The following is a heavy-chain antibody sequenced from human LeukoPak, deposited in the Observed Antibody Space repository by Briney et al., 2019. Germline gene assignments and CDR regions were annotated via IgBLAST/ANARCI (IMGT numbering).Heavy chain of an antibody. CDR2: FAPEDGET. J-gene: IGHJ4*02. V-gene: IGHV1-24*01. CDR1: GNTLTELS. CDR3: TTGRRYQLYDY. D-gene: IGHD1-1*01. Sequence: GASVKVSCKVFGNTLTELSMHWVRQAPGKGLESMGGFAPEDGETIYAQQFQGRLTMTEDTSTDTAYMELSRLTSEDTAVYYCTTGRRYQLYDYWGQGTLVTVPS.